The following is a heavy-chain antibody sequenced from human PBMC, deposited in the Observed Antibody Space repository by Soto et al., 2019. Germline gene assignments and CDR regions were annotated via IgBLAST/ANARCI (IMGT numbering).Heavy chain of an antibody. CDR1: GYSISSGYY. CDR2: IYHSGST. CDR3: ARDQLLQLESPEGNWFDT. D-gene: IGHD1-1*01. V-gene: IGHV4-38-2*02. Sequence: SETLSLTCAVSGYSISSGYYWGWIRQPPGKGLEWIGSIYHSGSTYYNPSLKSRVTISVDTSKNQFSLKLSSVTAADTAVYYCARDQLLQLESPEGNWFDTWGQGTLVTVS. J-gene: IGHJ5*02.